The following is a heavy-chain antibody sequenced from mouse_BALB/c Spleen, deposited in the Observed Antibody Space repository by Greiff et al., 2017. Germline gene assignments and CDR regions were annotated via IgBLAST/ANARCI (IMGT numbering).Heavy chain of an antibody. CDR2: ISYSGST. CDR3: ARRTGTRYFDV. D-gene: IGHD4-1*01. J-gene: IGHJ1*01. CDR1: GYSITSDYA. Sequence: EVQLVESGPGLVKPSQSLSLTCTVTGYSITSDYAWNWIRQFPGNKLEWMGYISYSGSTSYNPSLKSRISITRDTSKNQFFLQLNSVTTEDTATYYCARRTGTRYFDVWGAGTTVTVSS. V-gene: IGHV3-2*02.